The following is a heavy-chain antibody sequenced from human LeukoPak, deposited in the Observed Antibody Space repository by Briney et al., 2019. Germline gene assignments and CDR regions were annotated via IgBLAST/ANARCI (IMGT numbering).Heavy chain of an antibody. J-gene: IGHJ6*03. CDR2: IKQDGSEK. D-gene: IGHD4-17*01. Sequence: PGGSLRLSCAASGFTFSDYYMSWIRQAPGKGLEWVANIKQDGSEKYYVDSVKGRFTISRDNAKNSVYLQMNSLRAEDTAVYYCARGVYGDYGYYYYMDVWGKGTTVTISS. V-gene: IGHV3-7*01. CDR3: ARGVYGDYGYYYYMDV. CDR1: GFTFSDYY.